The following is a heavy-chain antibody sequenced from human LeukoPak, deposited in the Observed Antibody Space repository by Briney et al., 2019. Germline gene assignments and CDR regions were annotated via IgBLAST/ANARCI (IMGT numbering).Heavy chain of an antibody. CDR2: IIPIFGTA. J-gene: IGHJ5*02. CDR1: GGTFSSYA. Sequence: ASVKVSRKASGGTFSSYAISWVRQAPGQGLEWMGGIIPIFGTANYAQKFQGRVTITADKSTSTAYMELSSLRSEDTAVYYCARPVYYDILTGYSGRNWFDPWGQGTLVTVSS. V-gene: IGHV1-69*06. CDR3: ARPVYYDILTGYSGRNWFDP. D-gene: IGHD3-9*01.